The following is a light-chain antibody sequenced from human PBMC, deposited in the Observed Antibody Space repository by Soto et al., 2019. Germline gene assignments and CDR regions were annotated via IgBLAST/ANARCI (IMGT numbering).Light chain of an antibody. V-gene: IGKV1-8*01. J-gene: IGKJ5*01. Sequence: AIRMTQSPSSFSASTGDRVTITCRASQGISSYLAWYQQKPGKAPKLLIYAASTLQSGVPSRFSGSGSGTDFTFTISSLQPEDIATYYCQQYDNFFGQGTRLEIK. CDR2: AAS. CDR1: QGISSY. CDR3: QQYDNF.